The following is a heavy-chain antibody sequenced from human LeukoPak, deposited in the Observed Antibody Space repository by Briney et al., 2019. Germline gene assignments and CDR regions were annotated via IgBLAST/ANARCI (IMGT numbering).Heavy chain of an antibody. D-gene: IGHD6-19*01. CDR1: GGSFSGYY. J-gene: IGHJ4*02. V-gene: IGHV4-34*01. Sequence: SETLSLTCAVYGGSFSGYYWSWIRQPPGKGLEWIGEINHSGSTNYNPSLKSRVTISVDTSKNQFSLKLSSVTAADTAVYYCARFAVAGIFDYWGQGTLVTVSS. CDR3: ARFAVAGIFDY. CDR2: INHSGST.